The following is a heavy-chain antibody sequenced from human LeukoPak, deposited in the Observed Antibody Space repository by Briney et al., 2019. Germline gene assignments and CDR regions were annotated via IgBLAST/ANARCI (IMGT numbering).Heavy chain of an antibody. D-gene: IGHD6-6*01. CDR2: ISSSSSYI. V-gene: IGHV3-21*01. CDR3: ARDRDSSSTHDAFDI. Sequence: PGGSLRLSCAASGFTFSIYAMTWVRQAPGKGLEWVSSISSSSSYIYYADSVKGRFTISRDNAKNSLYLQTNSLRAEDTAVYYCARDRDSSSTHDAFDIWGQGTMVTVSS. CDR1: GFTFSIYA. J-gene: IGHJ3*02.